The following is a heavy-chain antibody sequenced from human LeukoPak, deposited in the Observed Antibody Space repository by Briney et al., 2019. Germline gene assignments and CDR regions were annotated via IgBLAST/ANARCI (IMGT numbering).Heavy chain of an antibody. CDR2: INHSGST. J-gene: IGHJ5*02. Sequence: SETLSLTCAVYGGSFSGYYWSWIRQPPGKGLEWIGEINHSGSTNYNPSLKSRVTISVDTSKNQFSLKLSSVTAADTAVYYCARTIVVVPAAMVWFDPWGQGTLATVSS. CDR1: GGSFSGYY. CDR3: ARTIVVVPAAMVWFDP. V-gene: IGHV4-34*01. D-gene: IGHD2-2*01.